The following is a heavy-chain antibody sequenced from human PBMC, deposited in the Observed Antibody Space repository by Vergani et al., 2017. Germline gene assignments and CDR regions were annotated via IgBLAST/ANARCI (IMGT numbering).Heavy chain of an antibody. J-gene: IGHJ4*02. CDR3: ARDHQGPTTLDY. CDR2: INPNGDAT. Sequence: QVQLVQSGAELKKPGASVRVSCKASGFLFTDYYIHWMRQAPGQGLEWIGWINPNGDATHSAQNVRGRVTLTRDTSSTTAYMGLASLTSDDTAIYYCARDHQGPTTLDYWGKGSLVPFSS. CDR1: GFLFTDYY. D-gene: IGHD1-26*01. V-gene: IGHV1-2*02.